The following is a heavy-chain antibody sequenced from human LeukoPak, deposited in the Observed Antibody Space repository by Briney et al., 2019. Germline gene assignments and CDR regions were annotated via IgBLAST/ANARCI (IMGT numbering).Heavy chain of an antibody. Sequence: PGGSLRLSCAASGFTFSSYGIHWVRQAPGKGLEWAAAIAYDGSNKYYADSVKGRFTISRDNSKKTLYLQMNSLRAEDAAVHYCARDQGVVVHGKYHYYGMDVWGQGTTVTVSS. D-gene: IGHD3-22*01. CDR1: GFTFSSYG. V-gene: IGHV3-30*03. CDR3: ARDQGVVVHGKYHYYGMDV. CDR2: IAYDGSNK. J-gene: IGHJ6*02.